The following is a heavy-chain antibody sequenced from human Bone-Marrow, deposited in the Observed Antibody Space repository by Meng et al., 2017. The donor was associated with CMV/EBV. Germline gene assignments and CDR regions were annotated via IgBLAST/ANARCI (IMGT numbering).Heavy chain of an antibody. D-gene: IGHD3-10*01. V-gene: IGHV3-9*03. CDR2: ISWNSGSI. J-gene: IGHJ6*02. CDR3: AKAKSELLWFGELDV. CDR1: GFTFSSYA. Sequence: GGSLRLSCAASGFTFSSYAMHWVRQAPGKGLEWVSGISWNSGSIGYADSVKGRFTISRDNAKNSLYLQMNSLRAEDMALYYCAKAKSELLWFGELDVWGQGTTVTVSS.